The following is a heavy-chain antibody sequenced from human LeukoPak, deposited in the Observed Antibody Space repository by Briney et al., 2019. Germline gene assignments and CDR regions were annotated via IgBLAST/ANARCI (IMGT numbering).Heavy chain of an antibody. Sequence: PGGSLRLSCAASGFTLSNYWMTWVRQAPGKGLEWVANIKQDGTEKYYVDSVKGRFTISRDNAENSLYLQMNSLRAEDTAVYYCTRDTGCPGGTCYSFYDYWGQGTLVTVSS. CDR2: IKQDGTEK. V-gene: IGHV3-7*01. CDR3: TRDTGCPGGTCYSFYDY. CDR1: GFTLSNYW. D-gene: IGHD2-15*01. J-gene: IGHJ4*02.